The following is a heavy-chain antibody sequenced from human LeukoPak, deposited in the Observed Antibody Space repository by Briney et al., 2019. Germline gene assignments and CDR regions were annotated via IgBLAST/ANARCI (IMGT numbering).Heavy chain of an antibody. D-gene: IGHD3-3*01. V-gene: IGHV4-61*02. CDR2: IYTSGST. Sequence: SETLSLTCTVSGGSISSGSYYWSWNRQPAGKGLEWIGRIYTSGSTNYNPSLKSRVTISVDTSKNQFSLKLSSVTAADTAVYYCARDRVTIFGVVPYDYWGQGTLVTVSS. J-gene: IGHJ4*02. CDR3: ARDRVTIFGVVPYDY. CDR1: GGSISSGSYY.